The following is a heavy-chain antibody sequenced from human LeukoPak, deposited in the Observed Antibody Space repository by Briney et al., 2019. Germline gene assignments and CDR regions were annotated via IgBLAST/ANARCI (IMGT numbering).Heavy chain of an antibody. J-gene: IGHJ5*02. CDR1: GYTFTSYG. V-gene: IGHV1-18*01. CDR2: ISAYNGDT. D-gene: IGHD2/OR15-2a*01. Sequence: ASVKVSCKASGYTFTSYGISWVRQAPGQGLEWMGWISAYNGDTNYAQKLQGRVTMTTDTSTSTAYMELRSLRSDDTAVYYCARVEPSIGESFYWFDPWGQRTLVTVSS. CDR3: ARVEPSIGESFYWFDP.